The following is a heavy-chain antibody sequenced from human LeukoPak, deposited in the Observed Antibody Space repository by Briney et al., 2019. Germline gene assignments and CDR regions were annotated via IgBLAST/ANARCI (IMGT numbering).Heavy chain of an antibody. Sequence: PVGSLRLSCAASGFSFSNFAMTWVRQAPGKGLEWVSSITGGHFPTYYTDSVKGRFTISRDNSKNTLYLQMNSLRADDTAVYYCTRDPNGDYVGAFESWGQGTLVTVYS. CDR1: GFSFSNFA. CDR3: TRDPNGDYVGAFES. V-gene: IGHV3-23*01. J-gene: IGHJ5*01. D-gene: IGHD4-17*01. CDR2: ITGGHFPT.